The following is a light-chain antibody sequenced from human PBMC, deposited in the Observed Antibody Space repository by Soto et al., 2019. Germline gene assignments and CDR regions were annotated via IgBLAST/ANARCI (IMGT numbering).Light chain of an antibody. CDR2: EVS. CDR3: RSYAGSNNYV. CDR1: SSDVGGNNY. V-gene: IGLV2-8*01. Sequence: QSALTQPPSASGSPGQSVTISCTGTSSDVGGNNYVSWYQQHPGKAPKLMIYEVSKRPSGVPDRFSGSKSGNTASLTVSGLQAEDDAYYYCRSYAGSNNYVFGSGTKLTVL. J-gene: IGLJ1*01.